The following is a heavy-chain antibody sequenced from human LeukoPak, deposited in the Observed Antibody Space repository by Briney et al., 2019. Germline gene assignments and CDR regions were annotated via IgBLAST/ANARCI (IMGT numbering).Heavy chain of an antibody. CDR1: GGSFSGYY. J-gene: IGHJ4*02. CDR3: ARIVVPAARRAPDY. V-gene: IGHV4-34*01. Sequence: SETLSLTCAVYGGSFSGYYWNWIRQPPGKGLVWIGEINHSGSTNYNPSLKGRVTISVDTSKNQFSLKLSSVTAADTAVYYCARIVVPAARRAPDYWGQGTLVTVSS. D-gene: IGHD2-2*01. CDR2: INHSGST.